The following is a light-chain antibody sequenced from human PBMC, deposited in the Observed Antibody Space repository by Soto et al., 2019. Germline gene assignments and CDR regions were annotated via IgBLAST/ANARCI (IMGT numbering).Light chain of an antibody. V-gene: IGKV3-20*01. J-gene: IGKJ4*01. CDR3: QQYYTSPLT. Sequence: EIVLTQSPGTLSLSPGERATLSCRASQSVSSSYLVWYQQKPGQAPRLLIYGASSRATGIPDRFSGSGSGIDFTLTISRLEPEDFSVYFCQQYYTSPLTFGGGIKVEIK. CDR2: GAS. CDR1: QSVSSSY.